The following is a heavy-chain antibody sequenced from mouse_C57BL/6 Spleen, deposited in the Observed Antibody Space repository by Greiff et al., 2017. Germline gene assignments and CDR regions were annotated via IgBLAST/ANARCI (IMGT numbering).Heavy chain of an antibody. Sequence: QVQLQQPGTELVKPGASVKLSCKASGYTFTSYWMHWVKQRPGQGLEWIGNINPSNGGTNYNEKFKSKATLTVDKSSSTAYMQLSSLTSEDSAVYYCARSENYYYGSSPYAMDYWGQGTSVTVSS. J-gene: IGHJ4*01. D-gene: IGHD1-1*01. CDR2: INPSNGGT. CDR3: ARSENYYYGSSPYAMDY. V-gene: IGHV1-53*01. CDR1: GYTFTSYW.